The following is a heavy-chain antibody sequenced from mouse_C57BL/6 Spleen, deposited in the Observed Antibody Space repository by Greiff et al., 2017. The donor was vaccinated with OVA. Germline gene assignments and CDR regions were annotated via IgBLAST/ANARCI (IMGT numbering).Heavy chain of an antibody. J-gene: IGHJ3*01. V-gene: IGHV1-26*01. D-gene: IGHD1-1*01. CDR2: INPNNGGT. CDR1: GYTFTDYY. CDR3: ARLYYYGVARAWFAY. Sequence: VQLQQSGPELVKPGASVKISCKASGYTFTDYYMNWVKQSHGKSLEWIGDINPNNGGTSYNQKFKGKATLTVDKSSSTAYMELRSLTSEDSAVYYCARLYYYGVARAWFAYWGQGTLVTVSA.